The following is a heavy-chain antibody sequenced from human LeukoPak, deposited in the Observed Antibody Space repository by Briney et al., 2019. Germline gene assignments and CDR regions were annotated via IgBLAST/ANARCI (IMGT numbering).Heavy chain of an antibody. CDR3: AKDRSYGSGSYWLDFDY. Sequence: PSGGSLRLSCAASGFTFSSYSMNWVRQAPGKGLEWVSYISSSSSTIYYADSVKGRFTISRDNAKNSLYLQMNSLRAEDTAVYYCAKDRSYGSGSYWLDFDYWGQGTLVTVSS. CDR2: ISSSSSTI. V-gene: IGHV3-48*01. CDR1: GFTFSSYS. D-gene: IGHD3-10*01. J-gene: IGHJ4*02.